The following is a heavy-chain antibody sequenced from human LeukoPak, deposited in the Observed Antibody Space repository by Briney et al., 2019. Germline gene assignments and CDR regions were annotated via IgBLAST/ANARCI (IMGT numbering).Heavy chain of an antibody. J-gene: IGHJ5*02. CDR1: GYSISSGYY. Sequence: SGTLSLTCAASGYSISSGYYWGWIRQPPGKGLEWIGSIYHSGSTYYNPSLKSRVTISVDTSKNQFSLKLSSVTAADTAVYYCARVVVCSSTSCYGEGGPNWFDPWGQGTLVTVSS. V-gene: IGHV4-38-2*01. CDR3: ARVVVCSSTSCYGEGGPNWFDP. D-gene: IGHD2-2*01. CDR2: IYHSGST.